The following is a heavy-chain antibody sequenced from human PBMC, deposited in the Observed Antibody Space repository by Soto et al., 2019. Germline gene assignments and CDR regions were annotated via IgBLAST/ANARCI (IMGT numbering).Heavy chain of an antibody. CDR1: GYTFTSYG. Sequence: GASVKVSCKASGYTFTSYGISWVRRAPGQGLEWMGWISAYNGNTNYAQKLQGRVTMTTDTSTSTAYMELRSLRSDDTAVYYCARDLLRYFDWLWDDDAFDIWGQGTMVTVSS. V-gene: IGHV1-18*01. J-gene: IGHJ3*02. CDR3: ARDLLRYFDWLWDDDAFDI. CDR2: ISAYNGNT. D-gene: IGHD3-9*01.